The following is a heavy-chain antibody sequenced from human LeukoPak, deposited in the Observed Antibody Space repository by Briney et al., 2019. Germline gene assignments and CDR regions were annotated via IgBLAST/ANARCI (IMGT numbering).Heavy chain of an antibody. V-gene: IGHV5-51*01. CDR1: GYSFTCYW. J-gene: IGHJ3*02. Sequence: GESLNISCKGSGYSFTCYWIGWGRHMPGKGLEWRGIIYPGDSDTRYSPSFQGQVTISADKSISTAYLQWSSLKASDTAMYYCARPLNYGDYIDAFDIWGQGTMVTVSS. CDR3: ARPLNYGDYIDAFDI. CDR2: IYPGDSDT. D-gene: IGHD4-17*01.